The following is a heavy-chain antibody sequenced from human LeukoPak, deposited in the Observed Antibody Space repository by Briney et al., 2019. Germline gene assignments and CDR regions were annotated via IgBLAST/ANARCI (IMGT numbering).Heavy chain of an antibody. V-gene: IGHV4-4*02. J-gene: IGHJ6*02. D-gene: IGHD2-2*01. CDR2: IYHSGST. CDR3: ARVLRPPPPIVVVPAAGSNYYGMDV. CDR1: GGSISSSNW. Sequence: SGTLSLTCAVSGGSISSSNWWSWVRQPPGKGLEWIGEIYHSGSTNYNPSLKSRVTISVDKSKNQFSLKLSSVTAADTAVYYCARVLRPPPPIVVVPAAGSNYYGMDVWGQGTTVTVSS.